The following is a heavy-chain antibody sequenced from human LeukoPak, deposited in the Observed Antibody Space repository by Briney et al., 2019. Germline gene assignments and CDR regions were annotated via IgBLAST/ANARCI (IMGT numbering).Heavy chain of an antibody. V-gene: IGHV1-69*06. CDR2: IIPIFGTA. Sequence: SVKVSCKASGGTFSSYAISWVRQAPGQGLEWMGGIIPIFGTANYAQKFQGRVTITADKSTSTAYMKLSSLRSEDTAVYYCARDALRYFDWLYYWGQGTLVTVSS. J-gene: IGHJ4*02. CDR3: ARDALRYFDWLYY. D-gene: IGHD3-9*01. CDR1: GGTFSSYA.